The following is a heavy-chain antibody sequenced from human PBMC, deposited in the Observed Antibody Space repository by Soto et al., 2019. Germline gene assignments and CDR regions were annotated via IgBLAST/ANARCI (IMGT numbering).Heavy chain of an antibody. CDR1: GFTFSSYA. V-gene: IGHV3-30-3*01. CDR3: ARADIVVVVDAKGNRFDP. D-gene: IGHD2-15*01. J-gene: IGHJ5*02. CDR2: ISYDGSNK. Sequence: QVQLVESGGGVVQPGRSLRLSCAASGFTFSSYAMHWVRQAPGKGLEWVAVISYDGSNKYYADSVKGRFTISRDNSKNMLYLQMNSLRAEETAVYYCARADIVVVVDAKGNRFDPWGQGTLVTVSS.